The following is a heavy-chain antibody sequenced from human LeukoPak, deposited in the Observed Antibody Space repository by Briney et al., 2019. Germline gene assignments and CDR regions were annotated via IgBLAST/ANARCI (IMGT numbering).Heavy chain of an antibody. J-gene: IGHJ6*02. V-gene: IGHV4-59*12. CDR1: GGSISSYY. CDR3: ARMGYSNYRYYYYGMDV. CDR2: IYYSGST. D-gene: IGHD4-11*01. Sequence: SETLSLTCTVSGGSISSYYWSWIRQPPGKGLEWIGYIYYSGSTNYNPSLKSRVTISVDTSKNQFSLKLSSVTAADTAVYYCARMGYSNYRYYYYGMDVWGQGTTATVSS.